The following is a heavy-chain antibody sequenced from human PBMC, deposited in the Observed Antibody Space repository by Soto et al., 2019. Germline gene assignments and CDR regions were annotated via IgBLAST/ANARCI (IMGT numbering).Heavy chain of an antibody. Sequence: QLQLQESGPGLVKPSETLSLTCTVSGGSISSSSYYWGWIRQPPGQGLEWMGSIYYSGSTYYNPSLKSRVTISVDTSKNQFSLKLSSVTAADTAVYYCARRGIAAAGSPVGDLDYWGQGTLVTVS. CDR2: IYYSGST. V-gene: IGHV4-39*01. CDR3: ARRGIAAAGSPVGDLDY. D-gene: IGHD6-13*01. J-gene: IGHJ4*02. CDR1: GGSISSSSYY.